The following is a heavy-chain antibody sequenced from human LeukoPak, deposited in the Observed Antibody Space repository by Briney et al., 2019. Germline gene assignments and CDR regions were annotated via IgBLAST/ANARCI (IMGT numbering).Heavy chain of an antibody. J-gene: IGHJ5*02. D-gene: IGHD3-9*01. V-gene: IGHV4-59*12. Sequence: SETLSLTCTISGGSISSYFWSWLRQPPGKGLEWIGYIYYTGSTNYNPSLKSRVIISLDTSKNQFSLKLSSVTAADTAVYYCARDSLYYDILTGYYPWGQGTLVTVSS. CDR3: ARDSLYYDILTGYYP. CDR2: IYYTGST. CDR1: GGSISSYF.